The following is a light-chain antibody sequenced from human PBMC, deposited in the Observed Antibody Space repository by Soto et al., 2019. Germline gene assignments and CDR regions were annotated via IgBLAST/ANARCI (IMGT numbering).Light chain of an antibody. CDR3: QQYGSSPPWT. V-gene: IGKV3-20*01. Sequence: EIVLTQSPGTLSLSPGERATLSCRASQGISSSFVAWYQQKPGQAPRLLIYGPSSRATDIPDRFSGSGSGTDFTLTISRLEPEDFAVYYCQQYGSSPPWTFGQGTKVELK. CDR2: GPS. CDR1: QGISSSF. J-gene: IGKJ1*01.